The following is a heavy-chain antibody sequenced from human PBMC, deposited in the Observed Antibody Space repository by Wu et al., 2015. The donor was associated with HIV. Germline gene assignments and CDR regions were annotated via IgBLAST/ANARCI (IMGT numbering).Heavy chain of an antibody. D-gene: IGHD3-10*01. V-gene: IGHV1-8*01. CDR1: GYTFTNYD. CDR2: MDPNSGKT. Sequence: QVQLVQSGAEVKTPGASVKVSCKASGYTFTNYDINWVREATGQGLEWMGWMDPNSGKTGYAQKFQGRVTITRNTSISTAYMELSSLRSEDMAVYYCARGWGWFANYYYYMDVWGKGTTVTVSS. CDR3: ARGWGWFANYYYYMDV. J-gene: IGHJ6*03.